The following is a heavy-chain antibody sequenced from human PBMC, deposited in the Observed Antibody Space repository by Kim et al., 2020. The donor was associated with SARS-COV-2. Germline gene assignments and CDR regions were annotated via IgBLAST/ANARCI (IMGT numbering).Heavy chain of an antibody. J-gene: IGHJ4*02. CDR3: TSDFRSACRGTSCHYFDF. CDR2: INNDNGNS. CDR1: GFTFTSYG. V-gene: IGHV1-18*01. D-gene: IGHD2-2*01. Sequence: ASVKVSCKASGFTFTSYGISWVRKAPGQGLEWMAWINNDNGNSNYVQSYRGRVSVTRDTSTSTAYMELRSLRSDDTGVYYCTSDFRSACRGTSCHYFDFWGQGTLVAVSS.